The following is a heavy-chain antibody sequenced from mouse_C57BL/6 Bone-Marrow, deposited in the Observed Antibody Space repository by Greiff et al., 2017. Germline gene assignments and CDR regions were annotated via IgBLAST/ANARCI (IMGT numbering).Heavy chain of an antibody. V-gene: IGHV3-6*01. CDR3: EAGPITTVVAWDY. D-gene: IGHD1-1*01. J-gene: IGHJ2*01. Sequence: EVQLQESGPGLVKPSQSLSLTCSVTGYSITSGYYWNWIRQFPGNKLEWMGYISYDGSNNYNPSLKNRISITRDTSKNQFFLKLNSVTTEDTATYYCEAGPITTVVAWDYWGQGTTLTVSS. CDR1: GYSITSGYY. CDR2: ISYDGSN.